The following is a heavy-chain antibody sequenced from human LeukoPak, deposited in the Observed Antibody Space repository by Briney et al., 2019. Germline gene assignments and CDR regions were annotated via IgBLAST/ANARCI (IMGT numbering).Heavy chain of an antibody. Sequence: PSETLSLTCTVSGGSISSGGYYWSWIRQHPGKGLEWIGYIYYSGSTYYNPSLKSRVTISVGTSKNQFSPKLSSVTAADTAVYYCAREGMRTTTVDYWGQGTLVTVSS. J-gene: IGHJ4*02. V-gene: IGHV4-31*03. CDR2: IYYSGST. CDR1: GGSISSGGYY. D-gene: IGHD1-1*01. CDR3: AREGMRTTTVDY.